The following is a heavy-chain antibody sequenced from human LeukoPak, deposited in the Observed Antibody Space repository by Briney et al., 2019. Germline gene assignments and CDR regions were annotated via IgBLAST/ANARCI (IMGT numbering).Heavy chain of an antibody. CDR3: ARATPGGYSGYVDFDY. V-gene: IGHV4-31*03. J-gene: IGHJ4*02. CDR2: IYYSGST. Sequence: SETLSLTCTVSGGSIRSGGYYWSWIRQHPGKGLEWIGYIYYSGSTYYNPSLKSRVTISVDTSKNQFSLKLSSVTAADTAVYYCARATPGGYSGYVDFDYWGQGTLVTVSS. CDR1: GGSIRSGGYY. D-gene: IGHD5-12*01.